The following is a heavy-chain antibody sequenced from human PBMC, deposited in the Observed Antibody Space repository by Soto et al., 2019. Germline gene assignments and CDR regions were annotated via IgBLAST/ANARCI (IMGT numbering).Heavy chain of an antibody. CDR1: GFTFSSYG. CDR3: ARGLYCSGGSCYYPSTFDY. CDR2: IWYDGSNK. V-gene: IGHV3-33*01. J-gene: IGHJ4*02. D-gene: IGHD2-15*01. Sequence: QVQLVESGGGVVQPGRSLRLSCAASGFTFSSYGMHWVRQAPGKGLEWVAVIWYDGSNKYNADSVKGRFTISRDNSKNTLYLQMNSLRAEDTAVYYCARGLYCSGGSCYYPSTFDYWGQGTLVTVSS.